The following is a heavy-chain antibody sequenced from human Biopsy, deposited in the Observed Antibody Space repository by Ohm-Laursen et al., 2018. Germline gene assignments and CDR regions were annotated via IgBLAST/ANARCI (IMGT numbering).Heavy chain of an antibody. V-gene: IGHV4-59*08. CDR3: ARHAPSYSGSYWRYFDL. CDR1: GGSISSYY. Sequence: SDTLSLTCTVSGGSISSYYWSWIRQPPGKGLEWIGYIYYTGSTNYNPSLKGRVTISVDTSMNHLSLRLTSVTAADTAVYYCARHAPSYSGSYWRYFDLWGRGTLVTVSS. CDR2: IYYTGST. J-gene: IGHJ2*01. D-gene: IGHD1-26*01.